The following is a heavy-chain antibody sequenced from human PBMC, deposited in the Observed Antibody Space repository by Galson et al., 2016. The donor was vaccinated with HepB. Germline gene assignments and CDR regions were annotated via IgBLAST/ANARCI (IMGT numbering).Heavy chain of an antibody. J-gene: IGHJ6*03. Sequence: SLRLSCAASGFTFSTYAMSWVRQAPGKGLEWVSGISGSGSNTYYADSVKGRFTISRDNSKNTLYLQMSSLRAEDTAVYYCVRSSGSGSFANGNYMDGWGKGTTVTVSS. CDR3: VRSSGSGSFANGNYMDG. V-gene: IGHV3-23*01. CDR2: ISGSGSNT. D-gene: IGHD3-10*01. CDR1: GFTFSTYA.